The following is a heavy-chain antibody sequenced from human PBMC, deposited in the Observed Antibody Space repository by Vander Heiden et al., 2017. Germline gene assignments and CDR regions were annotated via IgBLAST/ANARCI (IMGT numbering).Heavy chain of an antibody. Sequence: QVQLQQWGAGLLKPSETLSLCCAVYVGSFNGYSWNWIRQSPGQGLEWIGRIDHSGNTNYNPSLKSRVTILGDSSKNQFSLRLTSVTAADTAVYYCARGDRQKKNDAFDIWGQGTLVTVSS. CDR1: VGSFNGYS. D-gene: IGHD3-22*01. J-gene: IGHJ3*02. CDR3: ARGDRQKKNDAFDI. CDR2: IDHSGNT. V-gene: IGHV4-34*01.